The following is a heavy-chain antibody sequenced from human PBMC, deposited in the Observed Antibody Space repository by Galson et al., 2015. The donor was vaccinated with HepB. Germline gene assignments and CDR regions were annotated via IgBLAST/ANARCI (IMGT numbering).Heavy chain of an antibody. CDR1: GLTFSNYW. CDR3: RSQVSLGY. CDR2: INGDGSIT. V-gene: IGHV3-74*01. D-gene: IGHD3-16*01. J-gene: IGHJ4*02. Sequence: SLRLSCAASGLTFSNYWMHWVRQVPGKGLVWVSAINGDGSITTYAGSVKGRFTISRDNAKNTLYLQMDSLRAEDTAVYYCRSQVSLGYWGQGTLVTVSS.